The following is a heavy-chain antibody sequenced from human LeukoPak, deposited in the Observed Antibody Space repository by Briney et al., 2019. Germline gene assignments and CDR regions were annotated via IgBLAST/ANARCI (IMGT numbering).Heavy chain of an antibody. Sequence: GSLRLSCATSGFRFSDYPMNWVRQAPGKGLGWVSNIRTSAEGANYAYYADSVKGRVTISRDDAKSTLYLHMNSLRDDDTAVYYCASDQRYAFDYWGQGILVTVSS. CDR3: ASDQRYAFDY. CDR2: IRTSAEGANYA. J-gene: IGHJ4*02. CDR1: GFRFSDYP. D-gene: IGHD3-9*01. V-gene: IGHV3-48*02.